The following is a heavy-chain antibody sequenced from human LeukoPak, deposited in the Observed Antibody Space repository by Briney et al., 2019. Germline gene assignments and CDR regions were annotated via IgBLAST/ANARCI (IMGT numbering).Heavy chain of an antibody. Sequence: SETLFLTCTVSGGSISSYYWRWIRQPPGKGLEWIGYIYYSGSTNYNPSLKSRVTISVDTSKNQFSLKLSSVTAADTAVYYCARGGYYGSGSLTYFDYWGQGTLVTVSS. CDR1: GGSISSYY. CDR3: ARGGYYGSGSLTYFDY. J-gene: IGHJ4*02. V-gene: IGHV4-59*01. D-gene: IGHD3-10*01. CDR2: IYYSGST.